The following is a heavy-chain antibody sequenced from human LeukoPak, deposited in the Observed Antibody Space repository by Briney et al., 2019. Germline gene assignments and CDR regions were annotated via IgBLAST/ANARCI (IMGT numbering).Heavy chain of an antibody. CDR2: IKPDGSEK. V-gene: IGHV3-7*01. J-gene: IGHJ6*04. Sequence: PGGSLRLSCAASGFTFSSYSMNWVRQAPGKGLEWVASIKPDGSEKYYLDSVKGRFTISRDNARDSLYLQMNSLRDDDTSVYYCAELGITMIGGVWGKGTTVTISS. CDR1: GFTFSSYS. CDR3: AELGITMIGGV. D-gene: IGHD3-10*02.